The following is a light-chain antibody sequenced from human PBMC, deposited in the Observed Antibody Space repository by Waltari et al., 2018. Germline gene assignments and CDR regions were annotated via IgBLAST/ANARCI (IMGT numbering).Light chain of an antibody. Sequence: QSALTQPRSVSGSPGQSVTISCTGTSSDVGGYNYVSWYQQHPSKAPKLMIYDVTERPSGVPDRFSGSKSGNTASLTISGLQTEDEADYYCCSYAGGYIRVFGGGTKLTVL. J-gene: IGLJ3*02. CDR3: CSYAGGYIRV. CDR1: SSDVGGYNY. CDR2: DVT. V-gene: IGLV2-11*01.